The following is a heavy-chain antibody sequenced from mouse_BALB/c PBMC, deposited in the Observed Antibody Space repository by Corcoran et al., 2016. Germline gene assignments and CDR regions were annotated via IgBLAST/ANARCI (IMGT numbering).Heavy chain of an antibody. CDR1: GYTFTDYY. CDR2: INPNNGGT. D-gene: IGHD2-14*01. J-gene: IGHJ2*01. V-gene: IGHV1-26*01. Sequence: EVQLQQSGPELVKPGASVKMSGKASGYTFTDYYMQWVKQSHGKSLEWIGDINPNNGGTSYNQKFKGKATLTVDKSSSTAYMQLNSLTSEDSAVYYCARWGYRYDADYWGQGTTLTVSS. CDR3: ARWGYRYDADY.